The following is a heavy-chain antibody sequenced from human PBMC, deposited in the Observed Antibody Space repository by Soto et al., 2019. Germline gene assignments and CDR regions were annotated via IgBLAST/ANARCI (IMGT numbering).Heavy chain of an antibody. CDR2: INSDGSST. V-gene: IGHV3-74*01. Sequence: EVQLVESGGGLVQPGGSLRLSCAASGFTFSSYWMHWVRQAPGKGLVWVSRINSDGSSTSYADSVKGRFTISRDNAKITLYLQMNSLRAEDKAVYYCVRTSLVVAAATREDYWGQGTLVTVSS. J-gene: IGHJ4*02. CDR3: VRTSLVVAAATREDY. CDR1: GFTFSSYW. D-gene: IGHD2-15*01.